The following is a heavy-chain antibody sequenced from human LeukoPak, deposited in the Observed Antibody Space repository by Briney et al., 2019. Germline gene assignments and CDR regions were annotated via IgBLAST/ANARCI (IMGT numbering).Heavy chain of an antibody. Sequence: GASVKVSCKASGYTFTSYAMNWVRQATGQGLEWMGWMNPNSGNTGYAQKFQGRVTITRNTSISTAYMELSSLRSEDTAVYYCARVDQAGTDDAFDIWGQGTMVTVSS. CDR2: MNPNSGNT. V-gene: IGHV1-8*03. J-gene: IGHJ3*02. D-gene: IGHD6-19*01. CDR1: GYTFTSYA. CDR3: ARVDQAGTDDAFDI.